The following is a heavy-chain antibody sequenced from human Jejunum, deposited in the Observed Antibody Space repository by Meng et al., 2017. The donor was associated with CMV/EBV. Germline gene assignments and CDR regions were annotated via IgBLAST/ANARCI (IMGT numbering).Heavy chain of an antibody. CDR3: ARSSGWMLDY. D-gene: IGHD6-19*01. CDR1: GVAISHYY. V-gene: IGHV4-59*01. Sequence: QGRLQESGPGLVKTSETLSLTCTISGVAISHYYWTWIRQSPGKGLEWIGYVYSSGSTNYNPSLKSRITISLDASKNQFSLSLTSVTAADTAVYYCARSSGWMLDYWGQGTLVTVSS. J-gene: IGHJ4*02. CDR2: VYSSGST.